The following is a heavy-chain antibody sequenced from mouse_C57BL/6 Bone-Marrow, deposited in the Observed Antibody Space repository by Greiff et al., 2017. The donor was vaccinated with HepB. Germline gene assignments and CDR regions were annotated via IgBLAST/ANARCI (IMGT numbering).Heavy chain of an antibody. CDR2: IYPRSGNT. D-gene: IGHD1-1*01. Sequence: VQLQQSGAELARPGASVKLSCKASGYTFTSYGISWVKQSTGQGLEWIGEIYPRSGNTYYNEKFKGKATLTADTSSSTAYMELRSLTSEDSAVYFCARPPLLLRSLYYYAMDYWGQGTSVTVSS. CDR1: GYTFTSYG. CDR3: ARPPLLLRSLYYYAMDY. J-gene: IGHJ4*01. V-gene: IGHV1-81*01.